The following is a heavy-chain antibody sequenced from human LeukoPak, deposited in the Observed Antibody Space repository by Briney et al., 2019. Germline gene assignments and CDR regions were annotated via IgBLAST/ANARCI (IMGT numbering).Heavy chain of an antibody. D-gene: IGHD6-19*01. Sequence: SETLSLTCAVYGGSFSGYYWSWIRQPPGKGLEWIGEINHSGGTNYNPSLKSRVTISVDTSKNQFSLKLSSVTAADTAVYYCARGRGSGWYPFAYWGQGTLVTVSS. CDR3: ARGRGSGWYPFAY. CDR2: INHSGGT. V-gene: IGHV4-34*01. CDR1: GGSFSGYY. J-gene: IGHJ4*02.